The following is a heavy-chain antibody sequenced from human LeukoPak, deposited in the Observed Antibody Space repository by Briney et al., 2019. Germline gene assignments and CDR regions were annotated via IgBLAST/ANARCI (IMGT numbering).Heavy chain of an antibody. CDR2: FSDVT. Sequence: GGSLRLSCVASGFTFSDYPMIWVRQAPGEGLEYVSVFSDVTHYADSVKGRFTISRDNSKNTLYLQMNSLRVEDTAMYYCAKDWYDYWGQGTLATVSS. CDR1: GFTFSDYP. D-gene: IGHD3-3*01. J-gene: IGHJ4*02. V-gene: IGHV3-23*01. CDR3: AKDWYDY.